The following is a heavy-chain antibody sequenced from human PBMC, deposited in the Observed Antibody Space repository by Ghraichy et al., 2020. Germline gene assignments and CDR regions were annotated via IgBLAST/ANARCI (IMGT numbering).Heavy chain of an antibody. CDR3: ARGLSSGWSVHY. V-gene: IGHV3-21*01. D-gene: IGHD6-19*01. Sequence: GGSLRLSCAASGFTFSSYSMNWVRQAPGKGLEWVSSISSSSSYIYYADSVKGRFTISRDNAKNSLYLQMNSLRAEDTAVYYCARGLSSGWSVHYWGQGTLVTVSS. J-gene: IGHJ4*02. CDR1: GFTFSSYS. CDR2: ISSSSSYI.